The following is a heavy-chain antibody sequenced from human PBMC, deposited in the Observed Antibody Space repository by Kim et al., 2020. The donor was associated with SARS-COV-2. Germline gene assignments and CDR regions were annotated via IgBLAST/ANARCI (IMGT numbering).Heavy chain of an antibody. V-gene: IGHV3-33*01. D-gene: IGHD2-15*01. CDR3: ARDKGRTRINAFDI. J-gene: IGHJ3*02. Sequence: YIDPVKGRFSISRDNSENTLYLQMNGLRAEDTAVYYCARDKGRTRINAFDIWGQGTTVTVSS.